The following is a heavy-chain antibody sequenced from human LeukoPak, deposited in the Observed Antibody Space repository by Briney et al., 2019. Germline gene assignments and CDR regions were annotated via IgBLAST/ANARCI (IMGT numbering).Heavy chain of an antibody. D-gene: IGHD6-13*01. Sequence: GGSLRLSCAASGFTFSSSAMSWVRQAPGKGLEWVANIKKDGSETYYVDSVKGRFTISRDNAKNSLYLQMNSLRAEDTAIYYCARGRYSSTTYYFDSWGQGTLVTVSP. CDR2: IKKDGSET. V-gene: IGHV3-7*03. J-gene: IGHJ4*02. CDR1: GFTFSSSA. CDR3: ARGRYSSTTYYFDS.